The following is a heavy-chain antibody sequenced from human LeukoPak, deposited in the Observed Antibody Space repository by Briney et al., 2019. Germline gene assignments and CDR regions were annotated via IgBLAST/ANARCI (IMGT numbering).Heavy chain of an antibody. CDR3: ARDEEAAAGNRWFDP. D-gene: IGHD6-13*01. V-gene: IGHV7-4-1*02. CDR2: INTNTGNP. CDR1: GYTFTSYA. J-gene: IGHJ5*02. Sequence: ASVKVSCKASGYTFTSYAMNWVRQAPGQGLEWMGWINTNTGNPTHAQGFTGRFVFSLDTSVSTAYLQISSLKAEDTAVYYCARDEEAAAGNRWFDPWGQGTLVTVSS.